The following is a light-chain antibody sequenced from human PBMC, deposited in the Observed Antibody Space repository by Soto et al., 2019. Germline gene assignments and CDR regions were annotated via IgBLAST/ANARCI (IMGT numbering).Light chain of an antibody. Sequence: DIVLTQSPGTLSLSPGERGTLSCRASQSVSGSFLACYQQKPGQAPRLLIYGASNRATGIPDRFSGSGSGTDFTLTISSLQSEDFAVYYCQQYDNWPWTFGQGTKVDIK. CDR2: GAS. CDR1: QSVSGSF. CDR3: QQYDNWPWT. J-gene: IGKJ1*01. V-gene: IGKV3-20*01.